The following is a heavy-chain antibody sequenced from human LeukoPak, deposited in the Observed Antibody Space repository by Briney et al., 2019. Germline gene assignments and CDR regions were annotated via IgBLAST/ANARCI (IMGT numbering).Heavy chain of an antibody. J-gene: IGHJ4*02. D-gene: IGHD6-6*01. Sequence: SETLSLTCTVSGGSISSSSYYWGWIRQPPGKGLEWIGSIYYSGSTYYNPSLKSRVTISVDTSKNQFSLKLGSVTAADTAVYYCARLFYSSSYFDYWGQGTLVTVSS. V-gene: IGHV4-39*01. CDR3: ARLFYSSSYFDY. CDR2: IYYSGST. CDR1: GGSISSSSYY.